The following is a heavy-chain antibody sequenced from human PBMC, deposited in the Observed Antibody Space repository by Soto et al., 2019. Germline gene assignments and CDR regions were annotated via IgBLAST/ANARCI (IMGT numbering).Heavy chain of an antibody. CDR1: VGSISSGDYP. V-gene: IGHV4-30-2*01. CDR2: IYSHGNT. CDR3: ARLVGVAISP. D-gene: IGHD2-21*01. Sequence: SEPLSLRYTVSVGSISSGDYPWTWIPQPRVKGLGWIGYIYSHGNTYYSPSLKRRVTIALDTSKSLVSLRLNSVTAADTAVYYCARLVGVAISPWGQGTLVTVSS. J-gene: IGHJ4*02.